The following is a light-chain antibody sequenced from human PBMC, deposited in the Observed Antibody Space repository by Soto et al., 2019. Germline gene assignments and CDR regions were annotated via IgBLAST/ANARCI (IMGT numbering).Light chain of an antibody. Sequence: QLVLTQSPSASASLGASVKLTCTLSSGHSSYSIAWHQLQPEKGPRYLLTLDSDGSHFKGDGIPDRFSASSSGAERYLTISSLQSEDEADYYCQTWGTGIQVFGGGTKLTVL. CDR2: LDSDGSH. CDR1: SGHSSYS. V-gene: IGLV4-69*01. CDR3: QTWGTGIQV. J-gene: IGLJ3*02.